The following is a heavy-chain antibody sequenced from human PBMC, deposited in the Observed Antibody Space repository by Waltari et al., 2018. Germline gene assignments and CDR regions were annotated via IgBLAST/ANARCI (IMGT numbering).Heavy chain of an antibody. Sequence: QVQLQESGPGLVKPSQTLSLTCTVSGGSIGSGRYYWSWLRPPAGKGLEWIGRIYTSGSTNYNPSLKSRVTISVDTSKNQFSLKLSSVTAADTAVYYCARDVAAAGTSRFDPWGQGTLVTVSS. D-gene: IGHD6-13*01. CDR3: ARDVAAAGTSRFDP. CDR1: GGSIGSGRYY. CDR2: IYTSGST. J-gene: IGHJ5*02. V-gene: IGHV4-61*02.